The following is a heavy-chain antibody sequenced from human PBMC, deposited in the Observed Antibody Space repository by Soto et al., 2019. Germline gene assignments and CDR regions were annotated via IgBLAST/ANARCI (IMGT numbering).Heavy chain of an antibody. D-gene: IGHD3-10*01. CDR1: GFTFSSYG. Sequence: PGGSLRLSCAASGFTFSSYGMHWVRQAPGKGLEWVAVIWYDGSNKYYADSVKGRFPISRDNSKNTLYPQMNSLRAEDTAVYYCAADRVRGVIGNAITYYYYYGMDVWGQGTTVTVSS. CDR3: AADRVRGVIGNAITYYYYYGMDV. V-gene: IGHV3-33*01. CDR2: IWYDGSNK. J-gene: IGHJ6*02.